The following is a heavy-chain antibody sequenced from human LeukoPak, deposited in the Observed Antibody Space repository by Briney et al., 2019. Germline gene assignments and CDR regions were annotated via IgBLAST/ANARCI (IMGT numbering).Heavy chain of an antibody. V-gene: IGHV1-2*02. Sequence: ASVKVSCTASGYTFTGYYMHWVRQAPGQGLEWMGWINPNSGGTNYAQKFQGRVTMTRDTSISTAYMELSRLRSDDTAVYYCARAEYSSSWYNSYFDYWGQGTLVTVSS. CDR2: INPNSGGT. CDR3: ARAEYSSSWYNSYFDY. J-gene: IGHJ4*02. D-gene: IGHD6-13*01. CDR1: GYTFTGYY.